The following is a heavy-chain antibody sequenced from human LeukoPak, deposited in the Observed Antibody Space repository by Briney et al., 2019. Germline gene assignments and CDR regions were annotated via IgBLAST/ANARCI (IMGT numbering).Heavy chain of an antibody. J-gene: IGHJ4*02. CDR3: AKGGWLEY. CDR1: GLTFTIND. Sequence: GGSLTLSWAPSGLTFTINDMRSVRPPPRNGLEWVSVITVSGGSTYYPDTVKSRFHITRDNSKNMLYLEMNSLRAEDTAVYYCAKGGWLEYWGQGTLVTV. V-gene: IGHV3-23*01. CDR2: ITVSGGST. D-gene: IGHD6-19*01.